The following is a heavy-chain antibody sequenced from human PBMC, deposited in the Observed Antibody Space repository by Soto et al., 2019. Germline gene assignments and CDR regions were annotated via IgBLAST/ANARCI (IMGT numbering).Heavy chain of an antibody. CDR3: AKDRLMLTMVVVGAFDF. Sequence: GGSLRLSCAAPGFSFNNHAMTWVRQAPGKGLEWVSGISGSGSTTHYADPVKGRFTISRDNSKDTLYLQMNSLRADDTAVYFCAKDRLMLTMVVVGAFDFWGLGTMVTVSS. D-gene: IGHD3-22*01. V-gene: IGHV3-23*01. CDR1: GFSFNNHA. J-gene: IGHJ3*01. CDR2: ISGSGSTT.